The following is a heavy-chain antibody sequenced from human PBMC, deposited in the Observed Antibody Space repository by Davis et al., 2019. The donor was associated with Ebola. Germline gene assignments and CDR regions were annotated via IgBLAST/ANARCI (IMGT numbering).Heavy chain of an antibody. CDR1: FTSYY. V-gene: IGHV1-46*01. J-gene: IGHJ4*02. CDR3: TRGENDGSGNYVGDY. CDR2: INPGDGTT. D-gene: IGHD3-10*01. Sequence: AASVKVSCKASFTSYYVHWVRQAPGHGLEWMGIINPGDGTTNYAQKFQGRVTMTRDTAANTIYMELNSLRFEDTAVYYCTRGENDGSGNYVGDYWGQGTLVTVSS.